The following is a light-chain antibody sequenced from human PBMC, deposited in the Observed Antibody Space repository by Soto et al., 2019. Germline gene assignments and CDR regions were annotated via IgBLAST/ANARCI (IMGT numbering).Light chain of an antibody. V-gene: IGLV2-14*01. J-gene: IGLJ3*02. CDR1: SSDVGGYKY. Sequence: QSALTQPASVSGSPGQSITISCTGTSSDVGGYKYVSWYQQHPGKAPKLMIYEVGNRPSGVSQRFSGSKSGNTASLTIFGLQAEDEADYYCSPYTSSNTLVFGGGTKLTVL. CDR2: EVG. CDR3: SPYTSSNTLV.